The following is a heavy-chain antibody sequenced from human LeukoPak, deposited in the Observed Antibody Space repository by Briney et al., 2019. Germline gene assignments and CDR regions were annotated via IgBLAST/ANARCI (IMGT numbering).Heavy chain of an antibody. CDR3: ARSAAPEWELFDY. V-gene: IGHV5-51*01. Sequence: GESLKISCKGSGYSFTSYWIGWVRQMPGKGLEWMGIIYPGNSDTRYSPSFQGQVTISADKSISTAYLQWSSLKASDTAMYYCARSAAPEWELFDYWGQGTLVTVSS. CDR2: IYPGNSDT. J-gene: IGHJ4*02. D-gene: IGHD1-26*01. CDR1: GYSFTSYW.